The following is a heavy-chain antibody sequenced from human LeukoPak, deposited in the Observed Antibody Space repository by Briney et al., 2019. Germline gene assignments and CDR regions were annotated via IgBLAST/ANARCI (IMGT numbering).Heavy chain of an antibody. J-gene: IGHJ1*01. CDR3: AGDHGDSWVLH. CDR2: IYANGST. V-gene: IGHV3-66*01. Sequence: GGSLRLSCAASGFTVSSNHMNWVRQAPGKGLEWVSIIYANGSTNSADSVKDRFTISRESSRNTLYLQMNSLRAEDTAMYYCAGDHGDSWVLHWGQGTLVTVSS. CDR1: GFTVSSNH. D-gene: IGHD6-13*01.